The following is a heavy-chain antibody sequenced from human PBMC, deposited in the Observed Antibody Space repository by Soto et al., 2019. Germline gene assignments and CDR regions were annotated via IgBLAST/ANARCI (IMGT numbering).Heavy chain of an antibody. V-gene: IGHV2-5*02. CDR2: IYWDGDK. CDR3: AHLMITYGGVVADDAFDF. D-gene: IGHD3-16*02. J-gene: IGHJ3*01. CDR1: GFSLSSSTVG. Sequence: QITLTESGPTLVKPTQTLTLTCTFSGFSLSSSTVGVAWIRQPPGKALEWLAVIYWDGDKRYSPALRSRLTISKDSSNNQVFLTLANVDPVDTATYFCAHLMITYGGVVADDAFDFWGKGTLVTISS.